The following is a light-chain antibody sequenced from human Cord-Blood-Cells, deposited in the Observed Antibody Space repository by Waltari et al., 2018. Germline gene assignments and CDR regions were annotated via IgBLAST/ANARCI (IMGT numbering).Light chain of an antibody. V-gene: IGLV6-57*01. CDR1: RGSIASNY. Sequence: NFMLTQPHSVSESPGKTVTISCTRSRGSIASNYVQWYRQRPGSSPTTVIYEDNQRPSGVADRFTGSSDSGSNSASLTISGLKAEYEADCYCQSYGGSDVVVGVGTKLTVL. J-gene: IGLJ2*01. CDR2: EDN. CDR3: QSYGGSDVV.